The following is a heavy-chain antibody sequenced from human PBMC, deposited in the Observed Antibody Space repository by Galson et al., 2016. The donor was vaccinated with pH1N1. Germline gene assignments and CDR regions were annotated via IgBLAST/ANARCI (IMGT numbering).Heavy chain of an antibody. Sequence: SLRLSCATSGFTFSSYEMNWVRQAPGKGLGWISFISTSGGPIYYADSVKGRFTISRDNAKNSLYLQMNSLRVEDTAVYYCARYDDYFDYWGQGTLVTVSS. CDR1: GFTFSSYE. D-gene: IGHD3-3*01. CDR3: ARYDDYFDY. J-gene: IGHJ4*02. CDR2: ISTSGGPI. V-gene: IGHV3-48*03.